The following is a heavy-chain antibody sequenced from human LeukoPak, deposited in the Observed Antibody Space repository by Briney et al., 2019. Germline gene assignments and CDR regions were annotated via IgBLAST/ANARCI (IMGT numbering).Heavy chain of an antibody. J-gene: IGHJ5*02. CDR2: ISSSGSTI. V-gene: IGHV3-48*03. D-gene: IGHD3-3*01. Sequence: GGSLRLSCAASGFTFSSYEMNWVRQAPGKGLEWVSYISSSGSTIYYADSVKGRFTISRDNAKNSLYLQMNSLRAEDTAVYYCASGWYFGVVNAWGQGTLVTVSS. CDR1: GFTFSSYE. CDR3: ASGWYFGVVNA.